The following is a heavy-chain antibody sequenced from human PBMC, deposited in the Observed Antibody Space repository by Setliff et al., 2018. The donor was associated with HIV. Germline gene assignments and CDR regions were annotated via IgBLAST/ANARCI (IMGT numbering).Heavy chain of an antibody. J-gene: IGHJ6*02. CDR3: ARDSPLLFFYYYYGMDV. V-gene: IGHV7-4-1*02. CDR2: INTNTGNP. Sequence: ASVKVSCKASGYTFTDYAMNWVRQAPGQGLEWMGWINTNTGNPTYAQGFTGRFVFSLDTSVSTTYLQISSLKAEDTAVYYCARDSPLLFFYYYYGMDVWGQGTTVTVSS. D-gene: IGHD2-21*01. CDR1: GYTFTDYA.